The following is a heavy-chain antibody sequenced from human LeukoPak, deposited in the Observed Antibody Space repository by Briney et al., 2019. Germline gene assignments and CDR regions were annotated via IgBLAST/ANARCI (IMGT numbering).Heavy chain of an antibody. CDR1: GFTFSSYW. V-gene: IGHV3-7*01. CDR2: IKQDGSEK. D-gene: IGHD2-15*01. J-gene: IGHJ5*02. Sequence: GGSLRLSCAASGFTFSSYWMSWVRQAPGKGLEWVANIKQDGSEKYYVDSVKGRFTISRDNAKNSLYLQMNSLRAEDTAVYYCARAREIVVVVAATIKTYNWFDPWGQGTLVTVSS. CDR3: ARAREIVVVVAATIKTYNWFDP.